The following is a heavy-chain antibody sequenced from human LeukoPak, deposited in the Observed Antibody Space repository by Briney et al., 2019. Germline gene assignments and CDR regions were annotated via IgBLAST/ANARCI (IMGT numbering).Heavy chain of an antibody. J-gene: IGHJ6*03. CDR1: GFTFTSSA. D-gene: IGHD3-9*01. V-gene: IGHV1-58*02. CDR3: ATRKGLRYFDWLPKSSYYYYYMDV. CDR2: IVVGSGNT. Sequence: SVKVSCKASGFTFTSSAMQWVRQARGQRLEWIGWIVVGSGNTNYAQKFQERVTITRDMSTSTAYMELSSLRSEDTAVYYCATRKGLRYFDWLPKSSYYYYYMDVWGKGTTVTVSS.